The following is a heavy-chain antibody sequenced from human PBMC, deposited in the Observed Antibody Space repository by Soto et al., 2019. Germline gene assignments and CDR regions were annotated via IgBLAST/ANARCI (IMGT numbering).Heavy chain of an antibody. J-gene: IGHJ6*02. D-gene: IGHD6-13*01. CDR3: ARSIAAAGTYYYYGMDV. CDR2: IDPSDSYT. CDR1: GYSFTSYW. Sequence: LGESLKISCKGSGYSFTSYWISWVRQMPGKGLEWMGRIDPSDSYTNYSPSFQGHVTISADKSISTAYLQWSSLKASDTAMYYCARSIAAAGTYYYYGMDVWGQGTTVTVSS. V-gene: IGHV5-10-1*01.